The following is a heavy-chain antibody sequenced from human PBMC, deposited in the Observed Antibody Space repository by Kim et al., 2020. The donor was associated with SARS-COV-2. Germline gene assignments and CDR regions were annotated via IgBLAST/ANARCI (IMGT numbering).Heavy chain of an antibody. D-gene: IGHD1-26*01. CDR3: ARDVAGAKDPGAFFDY. CDR2: IYHSGST. CDR1: GGSISSSNW. Sequence: SETLSLTCAVSGGSISSSNWWSWVRQPPGKGLEWIGEIYHSGSTNYNPSLKSRVTISVDKSKNQFSLKLSSVTAADTAVYYCARDVAGAKDPGAFFDYWGQGTLVTVSS. J-gene: IGHJ4*02. V-gene: IGHV4-4*02.